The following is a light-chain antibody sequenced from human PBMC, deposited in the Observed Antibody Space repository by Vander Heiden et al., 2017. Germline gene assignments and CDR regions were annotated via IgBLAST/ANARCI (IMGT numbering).Light chain of an antibody. J-gene: IGKJ1*01. V-gene: IGKV1-5*03. CDR2: KVS. CDR1: QSIITS. CDR3: QQYNSYWN. Sequence: DTKITQSPSTLSASVGDRVTITCRASQSIITSLAWYQQKQGKAPRLLIYKVSTLETGVPSRFSGSGSGTDFTLTITSLQPEDFATYYCQQYNSYWNFGQGTKVELK.